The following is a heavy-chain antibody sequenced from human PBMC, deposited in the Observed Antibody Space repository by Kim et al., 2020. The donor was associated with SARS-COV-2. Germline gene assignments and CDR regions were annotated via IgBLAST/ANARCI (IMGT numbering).Heavy chain of an antibody. J-gene: IGHJ4*02. CDR2: ISYDGSNK. CDR1: GFTFSSYA. CDR3: ARDRGQISSSWPENFDY. V-gene: IGHV3-30*04. Sequence: GGSLRLSCAASGFTFSSYAMHWVRQAPGKGLEWVAVISYDGSNKYYADSVKGRFTISRDNSKNTLYLQMNSLRAEDTAVYYCARDRGQISSSWPENFDYWGQGTLVTVSS. D-gene: IGHD6-13*01.